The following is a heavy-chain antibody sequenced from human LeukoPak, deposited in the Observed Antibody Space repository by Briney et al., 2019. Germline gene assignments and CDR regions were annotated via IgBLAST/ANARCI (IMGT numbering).Heavy chain of an antibody. CDR2: IRYDGSNK. CDR1: GFTFSSYG. V-gene: IGHV3-30*02. CDR3: AKAGGSGGSCYSLGGY. Sequence: GGSLRLSCAASGFTFSSYGMHWVRQAPGKGLEWMAFIRYDGSNKYYADSVKGRFTISRDNSKNTVYLQMNSLRAEDTAVYYCAKAGGSGGSCYSLGGYWGQGTLVTVSS. J-gene: IGHJ4*02. D-gene: IGHD2-15*01.